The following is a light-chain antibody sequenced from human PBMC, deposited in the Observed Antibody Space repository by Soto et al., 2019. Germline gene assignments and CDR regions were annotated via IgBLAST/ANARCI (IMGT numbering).Light chain of an antibody. Sequence: IVVTQSATTLSLSPGDSPTLSCRARQSLXVKFVWDEQKPGQAPRLIIXDQTKRATGIPPRFSGSGSTKDFTLTISSLEPEEFAVYYCRQRSKGSTWTFGQGTKVDI. CDR3: RQRSKGSTWT. J-gene: IGKJ1*01. CDR2: DQT. V-gene: IGKV3-11*01. CDR1: QSLXVK.